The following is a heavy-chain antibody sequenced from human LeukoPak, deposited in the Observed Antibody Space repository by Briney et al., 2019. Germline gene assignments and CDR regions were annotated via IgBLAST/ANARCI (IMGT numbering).Heavy chain of an antibody. Sequence: LSLTCSVSGGSVSNYYWSWIRQPPGKGLEWVAVLWYDGSNKYYADSVKGRFTISRDNSKNTLFLQMNSLRAEDTAVYYCAREGGTVTTKYYFDYWGQGTLVTVSS. CDR2: LWYDGSNK. CDR1: GGSVSNYY. J-gene: IGHJ4*02. CDR3: AREGGTVTTKYYFDY. D-gene: IGHD4-17*01. V-gene: IGHV3-33*08.